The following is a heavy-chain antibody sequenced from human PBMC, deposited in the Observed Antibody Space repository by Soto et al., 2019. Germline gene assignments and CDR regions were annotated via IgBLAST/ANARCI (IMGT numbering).Heavy chain of an antibody. J-gene: IGHJ4*02. CDR3: ARQNSDSSGITYFDY. V-gene: IGHV4-39*01. D-gene: IGHD3-22*01. CDR2: IYYSGST. CDR1: GGSISSSSYY. Sequence: SETLSLTCTVSGGSISSSSYYWGWIRQPPGKGLEWIGSIYYSGSTYYNPSLKSRVTISVDTSKNQFSLKLSSVTAADTAVYYCARQNSDSSGITYFDYWGQGTLVTVSS.